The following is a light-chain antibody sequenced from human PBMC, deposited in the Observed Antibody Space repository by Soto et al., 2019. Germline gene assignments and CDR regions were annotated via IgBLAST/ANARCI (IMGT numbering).Light chain of an antibody. J-gene: IGKJ5*01. CDR1: QTISTY. CDR2: DAS. Sequence: DLPMTQSPSSLSASLGDRVTITCRASQTISTYVTWYQQKPGKAPKALISDASTLQSGVPSRFSGSGSGTDFTLSISRLEPEDFAVYYCQHYGNTPLTFGQGTRLEIK. CDR3: QHYGNTPLT. V-gene: IGKV1-39*01.